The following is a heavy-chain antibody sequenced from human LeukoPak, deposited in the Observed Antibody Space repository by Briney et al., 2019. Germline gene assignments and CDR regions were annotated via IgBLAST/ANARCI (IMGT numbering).Heavy chain of an antibody. CDR2: ISAYNGNT. V-gene: IGHV1-18*01. J-gene: IGHJ4*02. CDR3: ARFPMSIVVVPAANELCFDY. D-gene: IGHD2-2*01. Sequence: ASVEVSCKASGYTFTSYGISWVRQAPGQGLEWMGWISAYNGNTNYAQKLQGRVTMTTDTSASTAYMELRSLRSDDTAVYYCARFPMSIVVVPAANELCFDYWGQGTLVTVSS. CDR1: GYTFTSYG.